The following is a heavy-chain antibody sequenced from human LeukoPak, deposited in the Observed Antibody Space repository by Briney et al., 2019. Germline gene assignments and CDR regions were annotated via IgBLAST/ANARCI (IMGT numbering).Heavy chain of an antibody. Sequence: PGGSLRLPCAAYGFPLDVYAMHWVRQAPGKGLEWVSLITWDGDSTHYADSVKGRFTISRDNSKNYLYLQMNSLRAEDTALYYCAKGTSSWHEFDSWGQGTLVTVSS. CDR1: GFPLDVYA. D-gene: IGHD6-13*01. CDR3: AKGTSSWHEFDS. V-gene: IGHV3-43D*03. CDR2: ITWDGDST. J-gene: IGHJ4*02.